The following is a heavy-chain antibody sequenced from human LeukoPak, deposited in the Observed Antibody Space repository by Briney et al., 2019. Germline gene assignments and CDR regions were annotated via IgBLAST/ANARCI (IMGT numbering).Heavy chain of an antibody. CDR2: IIPIFGTA. CDR1: GGTFSIYA. D-gene: IGHD6-19*01. V-gene: IGHV1-69*01. Sequence: SVKVSCKASGGTFSIYAISWVRQAPGQGLEWMGGIIPIFGTANYAQKFQGRVTITADESTSTAYMELSSLRSEDTAVYYCAREGAVAGTPFDYWGQGTLVTVSS. J-gene: IGHJ4*02. CDR3: AREGAVAGTPFDY.